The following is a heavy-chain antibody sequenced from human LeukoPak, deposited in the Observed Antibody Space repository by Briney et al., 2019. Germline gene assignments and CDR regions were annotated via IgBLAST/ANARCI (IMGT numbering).Heavy chain of an antibody. D-gene: IGHD3-10*01. Sequence: SETLSLTCTVSGGSISSYYWSWIRQPPGKGLEWIGYIYYSGSTNYNPSLKSRVTISVDTSKNQFSLKLSSVTAADTAVYYCARFIDMVRGVITPWRYYGMDVWGQGTTVTVSS. CDR1: GGSISSYY. CDR3: ARFIDMVRGVITPWRYYGMDV. V-gene: IGHV4-59*08. CDR2: IYYSGST. J-gene: IGHJ6*02.